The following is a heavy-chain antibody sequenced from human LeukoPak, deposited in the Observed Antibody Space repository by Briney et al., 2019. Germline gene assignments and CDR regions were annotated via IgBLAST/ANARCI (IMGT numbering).Heavy chain of an antibody. D-gene: IGHD3-9*01. J-gene: IGHJ6*02. Sequence: ASVTVSCTASGYTFTGYYMHWVRQAPGQGLEWMGWINPNSGGTNYAQKFQGRVTMTRDTSISTAYMELSRLRSDDTAVYYCARATGSFYYYYYGMDVWGQGTTVTVSS. CDR3: ARATGSFYYYYYGMDV. CDR1: GYTFTGYY. CDR2: INPNSGGT. V-gene: IGHV1-2*02.